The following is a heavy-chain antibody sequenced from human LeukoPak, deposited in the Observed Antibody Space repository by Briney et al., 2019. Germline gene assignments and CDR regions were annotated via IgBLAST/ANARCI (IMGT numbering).Heavy chain of an antibody. J-gene: IGHJ4*02. Sequence: SGGSLRLSCAASGFTFSSYEMNWVRQAPGKGLEWVSSISSSSSYIYYADSVKGRFTISRDNAKNSLYLQMNSLRAEDTAVYYCARDSLTMIVGRQKRGLDYWGQGTLVTVSS. CDR3: ARDSLTMIVGRQKRGLDY. V-gene: IGHV3-21*01. CDR1: GFTFSSYE. CDR2: ISSSSSYI. D-gene: IGHD3-22*01.